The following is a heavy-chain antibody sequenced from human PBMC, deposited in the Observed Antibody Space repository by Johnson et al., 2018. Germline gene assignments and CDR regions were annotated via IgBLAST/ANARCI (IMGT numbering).Heavy chain of an antibody. Sequence: QVQLVQSGGGVVQPGRSLRLSCAASGFTFSSYAMHWVRQAPGKGLEWVAVISYDGSNKYYADSVKGRFTISRDNSKTTLYLQMNSLRAEDTAVYYCASDYRRITVVRGAEYFPHWGQGTLVTVSS. CDR3: ASDYRRITVVRGAEYFPH. CDR2: ISYDGSNK. CDR1: GFTFSSYA. V-gene: IGHV3-30-3*01. J-gene: IGHJ1*01. D-gene: IGHD3-10*01.